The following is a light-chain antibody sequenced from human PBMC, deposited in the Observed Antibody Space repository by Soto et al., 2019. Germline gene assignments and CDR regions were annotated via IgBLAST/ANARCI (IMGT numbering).Light chain of an antibody. CDR2: GAS. Sequence: EIVLTQSPGTLSLSPGERATLSCRASQSVSSSYLAWYQQKPRQAPRLLIYGASSRATGIPDRFSGSGSGKDFTLTINRLEPEDFAVYYCEQYDKSIPFGGGTKVEIK. J-gene: IGKJ4*01. CDR1: QSVSSSY. V-gene: IGKV3-20*01. CDR3: EQYDKSIP.